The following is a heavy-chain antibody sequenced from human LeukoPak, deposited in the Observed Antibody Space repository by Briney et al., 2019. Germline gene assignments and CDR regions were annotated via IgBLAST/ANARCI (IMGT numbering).Heavy chain of an antibody. Sequence: GESLKISCKGSGYRFTSYWIGWVRQLRGRGLEWMGIIYPGDSDTTYSPSFKGQVTISADKSISTAYLQWSSLKASDTAMYYCARGAAAADFDYWGQGTLVTVSS. J-gene: IGHJ4*02. CDR2: IYPGDSDT. CDR1: GYRFTSYW. V-gene: IGHV5-51*01. D-gene: IGHD6-13*01. CDR3: ARGAAAADFDY.